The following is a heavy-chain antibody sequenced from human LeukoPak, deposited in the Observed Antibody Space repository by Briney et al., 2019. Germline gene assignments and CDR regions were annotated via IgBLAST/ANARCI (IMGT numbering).Heavy chain of an antibody. V-gene: IGHV3-23*01. Sequence: GGSLRLSCAASGFIFRNHAMNWVRQAPGQGLEWVSGVSASGGSTFNTDSVKGRFSISRDNSKNTLYLEMNSLRPEDTALYYCAKSLGNQGVIDYWGQGTPVTVSS. CDR3: AKSLGNQGVIDY. D-gene: IGHD3-10*01. CDR2: VSASGGST. CDR1: GFIFRNHA. J-gene: IGHJ4*02.